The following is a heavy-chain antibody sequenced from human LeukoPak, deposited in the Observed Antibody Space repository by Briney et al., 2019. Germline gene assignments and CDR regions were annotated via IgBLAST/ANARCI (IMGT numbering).Heavy chain of an antibody. V-gene: IGHV4-38-2*01. CDR2: IYHSGST. CDR1: GYSISSGYY. CDR3: ARVHSYGYYYYYGMDV. Sequence: SETLSLTCAVSGYSISSGYYWGWIRQPPGKGLEWIGSIYHSGSTYYNPSLKSRVTISVDTPKNQFSLKLSSVTAADTAVYYCARVHSYGYYYYYGMDVWGKGTTVTVSS. J-gene: IGHJ6*04. D-gene: IGHD5-18*01.